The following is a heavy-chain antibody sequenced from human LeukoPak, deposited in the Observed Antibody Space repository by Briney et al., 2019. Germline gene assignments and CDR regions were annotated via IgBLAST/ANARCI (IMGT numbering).Heavy chain of an antibody. CDR2: IHPGVSKT. CDR1: GYSFMSYW. V-gene: IGHV5-51*01. Sequence: PGESLKISCKGSGYSFMSYWIGWVRQMPGKSLEWMGIIHPGVSKTRYSPSFQGQVTISADKSISMAYLQWSSLKASDTAMYFCARQPGMTAKSWYFDLRGRGTLVTVSS. J-gene: IGHJ2*01. CDR3: ARQPGMTAKSWYFDL. D-gene: IGHD2-2*01.